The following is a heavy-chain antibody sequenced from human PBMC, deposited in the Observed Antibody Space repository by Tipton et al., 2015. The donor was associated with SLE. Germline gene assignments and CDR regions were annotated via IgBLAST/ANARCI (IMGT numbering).Heavy chain of an antibody. CDR2: INSDGSST. CDR1: GFTFSSYW. J-gene: IGHJ4*02. V-gene: IGHV3-74*01. Sequence: SLRLSCAASGFTFSSYWMHWVRQAPGKGLVWVSRINSDGSSTSYADSVKGRFTISRDNAKNTLYLQMNSLRAEDTAVYYCARGEVQGVILLWGQGTLVTVSS. D-gene: IGHD3-10*01. CDR3: ARGEVQGVILL.